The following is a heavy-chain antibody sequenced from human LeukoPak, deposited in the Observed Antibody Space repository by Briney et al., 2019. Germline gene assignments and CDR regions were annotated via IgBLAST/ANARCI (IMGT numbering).Heavy chain of an antibody. CDR3: ARRSGWYTGYYFDY. V-gene: IGHV3-7*03. CDR2: IKQDGSEK. D-gene: IGHD6-19*01. Sequence: GGSLRLSCAASGFTFSSYWMSWVRQAPGKGLEWVANIKQDGSEKYYVDSAKGRFTISRDNAKNSLYLQMNSLRAEDTAVYYCARRSGWYTGYYFDYWGQGTLVTVSS. CDR1: GFTFSSYW. J-gene: IGHJ4*02.